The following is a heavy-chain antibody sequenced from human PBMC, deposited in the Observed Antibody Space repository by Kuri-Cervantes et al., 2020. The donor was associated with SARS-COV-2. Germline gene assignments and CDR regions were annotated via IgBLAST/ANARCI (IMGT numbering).Heavy chain of an antibody. CDR3: TRRSVKRDY. CDR1: GYTFTNYD. J-gene: IGHJ4*02. D-gene: IGHD3-10*01. Sequence: ASVKVSCKASGYTFTNYDINWVRQATGQGLEWMGWMNTNTGVTGYTQKFPDRINMTRDTSVSTAYMELSSLTFAYTATYYCTRRSVKRDYWGQGTLVTVSS. V-gene: IGHV1-8*01. CDR2: MNTNTGVT.